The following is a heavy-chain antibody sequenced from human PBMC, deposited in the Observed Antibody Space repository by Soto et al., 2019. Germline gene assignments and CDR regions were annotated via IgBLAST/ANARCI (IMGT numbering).Heavy chain of an antibody. CDR3: AKDSTMGGWGGMDV. Sequence: GGSLRLSCAASGFTFSSYAMSWVRQAPGKGLVWVSAISGSSGSTYYADSVKGRFTISRDNPKNTLYLQMNSLRAEDTAVYYCAKDSTMGGWGGMDVWGQGTTVTVSS. CDR1: GFTFSSYA. V-gene: IGHV3-23*01. D-gene: IGHD3-16*01. CDR2: ISGSSGST. J-gene: IGHJ6*01.